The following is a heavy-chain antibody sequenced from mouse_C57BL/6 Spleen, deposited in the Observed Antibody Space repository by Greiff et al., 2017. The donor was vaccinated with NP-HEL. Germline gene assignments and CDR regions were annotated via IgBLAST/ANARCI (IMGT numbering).Heavy chain of an antibody. D-gene: IGHD2-4*01. V-gene: IGHV2-9-1*01. CDR3: ARNCYDYDEGYYFDY. CDR2: IWTGGGT. J-gene: IGHJ2*01. CDR1: GFSLTSYA. Sequence: VQVVESGPGLVAPSQSLSITCTVSGFSLTSYAISWVRQPPGKGLEWLGVIWTGGGTNYNSALKSRLSISEDNSKSQVFLKMNSLQTDDTARYYCARNCYDYDEGYYFDYWGQGTTLTVSS.